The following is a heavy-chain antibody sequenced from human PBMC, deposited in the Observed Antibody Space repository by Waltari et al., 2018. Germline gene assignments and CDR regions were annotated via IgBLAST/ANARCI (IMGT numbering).Heavy chain of an antibody. CDR2: IKPDGSQQ. J-gene: IGHJ4*02. V-gene: IGHV3-7*03. CDR3: ARDFNWGWDF. Sequence: EVQLLDSGGGLVQPGGSLRLSCAASGFTFSSNWMRWVRQAPGRGLEWLANIKPDGSQQYYVDSVRGRFSISRDNAKNSLYLQLNSLRAEDTAIYYCARDFNWGWDFWGQGTLVTVSS. CDR1: GFTFSSNW. D-gene: IGHD7-27*01.